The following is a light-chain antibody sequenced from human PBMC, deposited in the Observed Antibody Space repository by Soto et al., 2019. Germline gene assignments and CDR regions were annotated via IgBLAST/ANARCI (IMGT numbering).Light chain of an antibody. CDR3: SSYTSSSTWV. Sequence: QLVLTQPASVSGSPGQSITISCTGTNSDVGGYNYVSWYQQHPGKAPKLMIYDVSNRPSGVSNRFSGSKSGNTASLTISGLQAEDEADYYCSSYTSSSTWVFGGGTKLTVL. CDR1: NSDVGGYNY. CDR2: DVS. V-gene: IGLV2-14*01. J-gene: IGLJ3*02.